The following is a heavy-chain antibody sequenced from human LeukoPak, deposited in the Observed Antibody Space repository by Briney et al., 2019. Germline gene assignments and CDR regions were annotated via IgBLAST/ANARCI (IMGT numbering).Heavy chain of an antibody. V-gene: IGHV3-23*01. CDR3: AKARVTTVSYYYYYGMDV. CDR1: GFTFSSYA. CDR2: ISGSGGST. D-gene: IGHD4-11*01. Sequence: PGGSLRLSCAASGFTFSSYAMSWVRQAPGEGLEWVSGISGSGGSTYYADSVKGRFTISRDNAKITLYLQLNSLRAEDTAVYYCAKARVTTVSYYYYYGMDVWGQGTTVTVSS. J-gene: IGHJ6*02.